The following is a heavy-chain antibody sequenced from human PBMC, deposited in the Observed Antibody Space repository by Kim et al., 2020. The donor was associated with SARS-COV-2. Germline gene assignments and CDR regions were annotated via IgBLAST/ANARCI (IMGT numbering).Heavy chain of an antibody. J-gene: IGHJ5*02. V-gene: IGHV4-39*01. CDR3: ARQGDTTFTVLTGYPRTGWFDP. D-gene: IGHD3-9*01. CDR1: GGSISSSSYY. CDR2: IYYSGST. Sequence: SETLSLTCTVSGGSISSSSYYWGWIRQPPGKGLEWIGSIYYSGSTYYNPSLKSRVTISVDTSKNQFSLKLSSVTAADTAVYYCARQGDTTFTVLTGYPRTGWFDPWGQGTLVTVSS.